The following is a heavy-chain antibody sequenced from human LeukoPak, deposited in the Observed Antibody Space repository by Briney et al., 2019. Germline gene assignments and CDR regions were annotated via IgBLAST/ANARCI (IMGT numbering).Heavy chain of an antibody. CDR1: GFTSNNYG. Sequence: PGGSLRLSCAASGFTSNNYGMHWVRQAPGKGLEWVAFIRYDGNNKYYADSVKGRFTISRDNSKNTLYLLLNSLRPEDTAVYYCAKKSNWNYYYYMDVWGKGTTVTVSS. D-gene: IGHD1-1*01. V-gene: IGHV3-30*02. J-gene: IGHJ6*03. CDR2: IRYDGNNK. CDR3: AKKSNWNYYYYMDV.